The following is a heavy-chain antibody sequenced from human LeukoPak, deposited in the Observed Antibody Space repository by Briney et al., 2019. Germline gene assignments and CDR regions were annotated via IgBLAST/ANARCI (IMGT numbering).Heavy chain of an antibody. V-gene: IGHV3-7*01. Sequence: TGGSLRLSCAASGFTFSSYWMSWVRQAPGKGLEWVANIKQDGSEKYYVDSVKGRFTISRDNAKNSLYLQMNSLRAEDTAVYYCARDQPSRDLPPHYWGQGTLVTVSS. CDR1: GFTFSSYW. CDR2: IKQDGSEK. CDR3: ARDQPSRDLPPHY. J-gene: IGHJ4*02.